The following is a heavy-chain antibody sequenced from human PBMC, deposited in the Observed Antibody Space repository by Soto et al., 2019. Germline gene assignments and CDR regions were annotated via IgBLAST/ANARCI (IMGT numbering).Heavy chain of an antibody. CDR2: IYTTGST. CDR1: GGSISSYY. J-gene: IGHJ5*02. V-gene: IGHV4-4*07. D-gene: IGHD6-19*01. Sequence: SETLSLTCTVSGGSISSYYWSWIRQPAGKGLEWIGRIYTTGSTNYNPSLKSRVTMSVDTSKNHFSLKLRSVTAAETAVYYCERVGMVGTVLGSWLDTWGQGALVTVSS. CDR3: ERVGMVGTVLGSWLDT.